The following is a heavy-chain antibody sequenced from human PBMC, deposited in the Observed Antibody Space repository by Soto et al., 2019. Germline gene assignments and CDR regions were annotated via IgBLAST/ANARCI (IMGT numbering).Heavy chain of an antibody. J-gene: IGHJ5*02. Sequence: PSETLSLTCAVYGGSFIGYYWSWIRQPPGKGLEWIGEINHSGSTNYNPSLKSRVTISVDTSKNQFSLKLSSVTAADTAVYYCARGVLYYDILTGYRNWFDPWGQGTLVTVSS. CDR2: INHSGST. CDR3: ARGVLYYDILTGYRNWFDP. V-gene: IGHV4-34*01. D-gene: IGHD3-9*01. CDR1: GGSFIGYY.